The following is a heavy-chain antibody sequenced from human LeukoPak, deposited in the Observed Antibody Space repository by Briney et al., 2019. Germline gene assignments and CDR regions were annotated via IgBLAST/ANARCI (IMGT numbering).Heavy chain of an antibody. Sequence: SETLSLTCTVSGGSISSSSYYWVWIRQPPGKGLEWIVSIYYSGSTYYNPSLKIRVTISVDTSKSQFSLKLSSVTAADTAVYYCARQGDFWSGYAPSFDYWGQGTLVTVSS. CDR3: ARQGDFWSGYAPSFDY. J-gene: IGHJ4*02. CDR2: IYYSGST. V-gene: IGHV4-39*01. D-gene: IGHD3-3*01. CDR1: GGSISSSSYY.